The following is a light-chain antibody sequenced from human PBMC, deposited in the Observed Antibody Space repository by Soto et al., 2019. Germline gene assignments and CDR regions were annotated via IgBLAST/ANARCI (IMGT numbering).Light chain of an antibody. CDR3: QQLNSYPQD. V-gene: IGKV1-9*01. Sequence: DIQLTRSPSFLSASVGDRVTITCRASQGISSYLAWYQQKPGKAPKLLIYAASTLQSGVPSRFSGSGSGTEFTLTISSLQPEDFATYYCQQLNSYPQDFGQGTRLEIK. CDR2: AAS. J-gene: IGKJ5*01. CDR1: QGISSY.